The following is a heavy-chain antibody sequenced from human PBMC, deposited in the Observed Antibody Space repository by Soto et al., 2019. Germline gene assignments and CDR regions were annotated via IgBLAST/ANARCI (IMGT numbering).Heavy chain of an antibody. CDR3: ARDGGGVGSGAY. D-gene: IGHD2-21*01. Sequence: ASVKVSCKASGGTFSSYTISWVRQAPGQGLEWMGRIIPILGIANYAQKFQGRVTITADKSTSTAYMELSSLRSEDTAVYYCARDGGGVGSGAYWGQGTLVTVSS. J-gene: IGHJ4*02. CDR2: IIPILGIA. CDR1: GGTFSSYT. V-gene: IGHV1-69*04.